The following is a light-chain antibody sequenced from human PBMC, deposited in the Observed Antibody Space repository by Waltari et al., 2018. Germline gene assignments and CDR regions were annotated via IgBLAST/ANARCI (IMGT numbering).Light chain of an antibody. J-gene: IGKJ2*01. V-gene: IGKV3-20*01. CDR3: QQYGSSVMYT. CDR1: QRLIKRY. Sequence: EVVLTQSPGTLSLSPGERATLSCRASQRLIKRYVAWYQQKPGQAPTLLIYGASNRAAGIPDRFSASGSETDFNLTISRLEPEDFGVYYCQQYGSSVMYTFGQGTKLEI. CDR2: GAS.